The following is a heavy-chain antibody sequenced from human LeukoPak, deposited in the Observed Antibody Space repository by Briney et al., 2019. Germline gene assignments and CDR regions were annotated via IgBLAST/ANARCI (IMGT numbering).Heavy chain of an antibody. Sequence: GGSLRLSCAASGFTFSSSAMTWVRQAPGKGLEWVATVRGDGDNTDYADSVKGRFTISRDNSKSTLFLQINSLRAEDTAVYFCAKLGRQIVVGANFYFDYWGQGSLVTVAS. CDR2: VRGDGDNT. D-gene: IGHD1-26*01. J-gene: IGHJ4*02. V-gene: IGHV3-23*01. CDR3: AKLGRQIVVGANFYFDY. CDR1: GFTFSSSA.